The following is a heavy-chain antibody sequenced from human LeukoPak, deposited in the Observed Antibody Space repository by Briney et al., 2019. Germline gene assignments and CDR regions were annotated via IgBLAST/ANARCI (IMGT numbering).Heavy chain of an antibody. D-gene: IGHD5-18*01. CDR1: GGSISSDY. V-gene: IGHV4-59*08. CDR2: IYHSGTT. Sequence: SETLSLTCTVSGGSISSDYWTWIRQPPGKGLEWIGYIYHSGTTNYNPSLKSRVTISIATSKNKFSLKLSSVTAADTAVYYRARHLNTPMVKAHFDYWGQGTLITVSS. CDR3: ARHLNTPMVKAHFDY. J-gene: IGHJ4*02.